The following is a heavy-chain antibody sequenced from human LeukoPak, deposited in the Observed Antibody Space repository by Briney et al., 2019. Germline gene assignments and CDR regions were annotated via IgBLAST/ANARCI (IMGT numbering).Heavy chain of an antibody. Sequence: PGGSLRLSCAASGFTFSSYSMNWVRQAPGKGLEWVSYISSSSSTIYYADSVKGRFTISRDNAKNSLYLQMNSLRAEDTAVYYCARDYLYSGRDEGSYWGQGTLVTVSS. CDR2: ISSSSSTI. V-gene: IGHV3-48*01. CDR3: ARDYLYSGRDEGSY. D-gene: IGHD1-26*01. CDR1: GFTFSSYS. J-gene: IGHJ4*02.